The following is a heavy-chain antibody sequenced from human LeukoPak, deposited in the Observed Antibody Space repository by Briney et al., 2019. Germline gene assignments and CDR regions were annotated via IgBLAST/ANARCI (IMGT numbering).Heavy chain of an antibody. Sequence: SETLSLTCNVSGGSINSLYWSWIRQPPGKGLEWIGYIYGSGSTNYNPSLKSRVTISVDTSNNQFSLRLNSVTAADTAVYYCARLFSSSSGRAFDIWGQGTMVTVSS. D-gene: IGHD6-6*01. J-gene: IGHJ3*02. V-gene: IGHV4-59*01. CDR3: ARLFSSSSGRAFDI. CDR1: GGSINSLY. CDR2: IYGSGST.